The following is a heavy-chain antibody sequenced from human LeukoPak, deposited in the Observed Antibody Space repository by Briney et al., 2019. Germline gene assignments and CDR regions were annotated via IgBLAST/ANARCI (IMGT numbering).Heavy chain of an antibody. D-gene: IGHD4-17*01. V-gene: IGHV3-23*01. CDR2: ISGSGGST. Sequence: PGGSLRLSCAASGFTFSSYAMSWVRQAPGKGLEWVSAISGSGGSTYYADSVKGRFTISRDNSKNTLYLQMNSLRAEDTAVYYCARRHYGDYSNWFDPWGQGTLVTVSS. CDR3: ARRHYGDYSNWFDP. J-gene: IGHJ5*02. CDR1: GFTFSSYA.